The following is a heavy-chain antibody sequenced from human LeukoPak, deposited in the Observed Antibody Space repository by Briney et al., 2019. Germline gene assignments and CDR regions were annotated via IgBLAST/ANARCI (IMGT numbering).Heavy chain of an antibody. CDR2: ISSSSSYI. CDR1: GFTFSSYS. CDR3: ARTRRFVGGAFDI. J-gene: IGHJ3*02. D-gene: IGHD3-10*01. V-gene: IGHV3-21*01. Sequence: PGGSLRLSCAASGFTFSSYSMNWVRQAPGKGLEWVSSISSSSSYIYYADSVKGRFTISGDNAKNSLYLQMNSLRAEDTAVYYCARTRRFVGGAFDIWGQGTMVTVSS.